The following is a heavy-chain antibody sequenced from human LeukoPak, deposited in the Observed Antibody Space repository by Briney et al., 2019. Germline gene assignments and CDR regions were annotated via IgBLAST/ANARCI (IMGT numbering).Heavy chain of an antibody. CDR2: IYYSGST. D-gene: IGHD3-10*01. CDR1: GCSISSYY. V-gene: IGHV4-59*01. CDR3: ARVRGAVLLWPRGAKGAFDI. Sequence: SETLSLTCTVSGCSISSYYWSWIRQPPGKGLEWIGYIYYSGSTNYNPSLKSRVTISVDTSKNQFSLKLSSVTAADTAVYYCARVRGAVLLWPRGAKGAFDIWGQGTMVTVSS. J-gene: IGHJ3*02.